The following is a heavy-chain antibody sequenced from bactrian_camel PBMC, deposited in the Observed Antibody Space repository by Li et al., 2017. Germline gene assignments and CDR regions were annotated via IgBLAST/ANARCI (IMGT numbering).Heavy chain of an antibody. Sequence: HVQLVESGGDSVQAGGSLRLSCAVSGLTSSTYCAGWFRQAPGKGRKGVAAIDSVGETSYADSVKGRFTISQNNAKTTTWLQMNNLKLDDTAMYYCAPDSSPQVGCYWTRGTQVTVS. CDR2: IDSVGET. CDR3: APDSSPQVGCY. CDR1: GLTSSTYC. J-gene: IGHJ4*01. V-gene: IGHV3S26*01. D-gene: IGHD3*01.